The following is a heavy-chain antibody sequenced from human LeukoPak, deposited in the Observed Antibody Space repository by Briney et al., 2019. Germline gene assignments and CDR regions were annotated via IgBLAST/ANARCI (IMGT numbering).Heavy chain of an antibody. D-gene: IGHD2-15*01. Sequence: TSETLSLTCTVSGGSISSSSYYWGWIRQPPGKGLEWIGSIYYSGSTYYNPSLKSRVTISVDTSKNQFSLKLSSVTAADTAVYYCARQLGYCSGGSCYPPDYWGQGTLVTVSS. J-gene: IGHJ4*02. CDR2: IYYSGST. CDR1: GGSISSSSYY. V-gene: IGHV4-39*01. CDR3: ARQLGYCSGGSCYPPDY.